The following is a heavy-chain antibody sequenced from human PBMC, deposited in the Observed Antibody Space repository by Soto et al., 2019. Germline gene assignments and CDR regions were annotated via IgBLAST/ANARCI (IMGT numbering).Heavy chain of an antibody. V-gene: IGHV3-53*04. D-gene: IGHD3-22*01. J-gene: IGHJ4*02. CDR2: IYSGGST. Sequence: GGSLRLSCAASGFTVSSNYMSWVRQAPGKGLEWVSVIYSGGSTYYADSVKGRFTISRHNSKNTLYLQMNSLRAEDTAVYYCARDRPDSSGYYYFDYWGQGTLVTVPS. CDR3: ARDRPDSSGYYYFDY. CDR1: GFTVSSNY.